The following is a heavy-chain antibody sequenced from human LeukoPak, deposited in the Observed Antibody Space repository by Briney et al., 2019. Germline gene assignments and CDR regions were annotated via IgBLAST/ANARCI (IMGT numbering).Heavy chain of an antibody. D-gene: IGHD3-3*02. CDR3: ARPNFVHLYYFDY. Sequence: SETLSLTCTVSGGSISSSSYYWGWIRQPPGKGLEWIGSIYYSGSTYYNPSLKSRVTISVDTSKNQFSLKLSSVTAADTAVYYCARPNFVHLYYFDYWGQGTLVTVSS. CDR2: IYYSGST. J-gene: IGHJ4*02. V-gene: IGHV4-39*01. CDR1: GGSISSSSYY.